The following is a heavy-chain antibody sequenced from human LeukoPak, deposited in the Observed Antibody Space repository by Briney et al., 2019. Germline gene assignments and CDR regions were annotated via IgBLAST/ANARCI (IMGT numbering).Heavy chain of an antibody. CDR1: GFTFSTSA. V-gene: IGHV3-23*01. Sequence: PGGSLRLSTAASGFTFSTSAMGWARQAPGHGLGLISSISRSGGTTYYADSVKGQFTISRDNPKNTLYLQMNSLRAEDTAVYYCAKNQWGLIDWGQGTLVTVSS. D-gene: IGHD1-26*01. CDR3: AKNQWGLID. J-gene: IGHJ4*02. CDR2: ISRSGGTT.